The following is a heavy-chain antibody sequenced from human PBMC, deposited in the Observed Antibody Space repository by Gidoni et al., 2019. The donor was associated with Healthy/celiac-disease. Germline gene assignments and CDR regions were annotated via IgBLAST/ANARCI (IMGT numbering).Heavy chain of an antibody. J-gene: IGHJ4*02. CDR3: ARDGGYSLVDTAMAHRPQDY. Sequence: QVQLVQSGAEVKKPGASVKVSCKASGYTFTSSYMHWVRQAPGQGLEWMGIINPSGGSTSYAQKFQGRVTMTRDTSTSTVYMELSSLRSEDTAVYYCARDGGYSLVDTAMAHRPQDYWGQGTLVTVSS. CDR2: INPSGGST. V-gene: IGHV1-46*03. D-gene: IGHD5-18*01. CDR1: GYTFTSSY.